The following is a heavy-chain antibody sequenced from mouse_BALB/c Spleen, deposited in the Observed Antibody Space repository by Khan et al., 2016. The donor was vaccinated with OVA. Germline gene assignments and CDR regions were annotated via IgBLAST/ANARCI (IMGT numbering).Heavy chain of an antibody. J-gene: IGHJ3*01. D-gene: IGHD1-1*01. Sequence: EVELVESGGDLVKPGGSLKLSCAASGFTFSTYGMSWVRQTPDKRLEWVATVSTGGGYTYYPDSVKGRFTISRDIAKTTLYLQMSSLKSEDTAMFYCARLAYYYDSEGFAYWGQRTLFTVSA. CDR2: VSTGGGYT. CDR1: GFTFSTYG. V-gene: IGHV5-6*01. CDR3: ARLAYYYDSEGFAY.